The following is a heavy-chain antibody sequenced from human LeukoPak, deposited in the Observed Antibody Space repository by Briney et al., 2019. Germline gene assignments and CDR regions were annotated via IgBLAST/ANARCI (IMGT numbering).Heavy chain of an antibody. D-gene: IGHD3-22*01. CDR2: IYYSGST. V-gene: IGHV4-39*01. CDR3: ARQGYYDSSGYYPPDAFDI. Sequence: GSLRLSCAASGFTFSSYAMSWVRQPPGKGLEWIGSIYYSGSTYYNPSLKSRVTISVDTSKNQFSLKLSSVTAADTAVYYCARQGYYDSSGYYPPDAFDIWGQGTMVTVSS. J-gene: IGHJ3*02. CDR1: GFTFSSYA.